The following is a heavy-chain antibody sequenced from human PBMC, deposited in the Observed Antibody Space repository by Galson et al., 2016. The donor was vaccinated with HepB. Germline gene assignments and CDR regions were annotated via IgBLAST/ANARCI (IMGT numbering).Heavy chain of an antibody. CDR1: GFTFTNYA. CDR2: ISGDGGRI. V-gene: IGHV3-23*01. Sequence: SLRLSCAASGFTFTNYALSWVRQAPGKGLEWVSFISGDGGRIDYADPVKGRFTISRDNSKDTLYLQMNSLRAEDTALYYCVKGYGMDVWGQGTTVTVSS. CDR3: VKGYGMDV. J-gene: IGHJ6*02.